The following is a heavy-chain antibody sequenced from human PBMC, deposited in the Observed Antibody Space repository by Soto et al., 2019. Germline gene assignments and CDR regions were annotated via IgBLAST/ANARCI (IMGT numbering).Heavy chain of an antibody. CDR2: IYHSGST. J-gene: IGHJ4*02. V-gene: IGHV4-4*02. D-gene: IGHD6-13*01. CDR1: GGSISSSNW. Sequence: PSETLSLTCAVSGGSISSSNWWSWVRQPPGKGLEWIGEIYHSGSTNYNPSLKSRVTISVDKSKNQFSLKLSSVTAADTAVYYCARLYIAAAGTSIYFDYWGQGTLVTAPQ. CDR3: ARLYIAAAGTSIYFDY.